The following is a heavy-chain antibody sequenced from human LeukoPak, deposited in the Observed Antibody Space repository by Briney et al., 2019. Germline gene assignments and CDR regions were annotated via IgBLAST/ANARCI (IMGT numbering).Heavy chain of an antibody. J-gene: IGHJ6*03. CDR2: ISGSGGST. Sequence: GGSLRLSCAASGFTFSSYAMSWVRQAPGKGLEWVSAISGSGGSTYYADSVKGRFTMSRDNAKNSLYLQMNSLRAEDTAVYYCAREGHYYYYMDVWGKGTTVTVSS. CDR1: GFTFSSYA. CDR3: AREGHYYYYMDV. V-gene: IGHV3-23*01.